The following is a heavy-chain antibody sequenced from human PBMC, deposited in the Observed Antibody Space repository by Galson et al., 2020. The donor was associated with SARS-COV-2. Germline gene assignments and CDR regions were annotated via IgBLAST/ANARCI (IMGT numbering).Heavy chain of an antibody. CDR3: AKVLAADNANWYFGDALDL. V-gene: IGHV3-23*01. J-gene: IGHJ3*01. D-gene: IGHD6-13*01. CDR1: GFTFGFSFSAYA. Sequence: GESLKISCAASGFTFGFSFSAYAMTRVRQAPGKGLEWVAGISSSDAGTFYADSVRGRFTTSRDNSKDTLSLQMNSLRADDTAIYYCAKVLAADNANWYFGDALDLWGQGTMVTVSS. CDR2: ISSSDAGT.